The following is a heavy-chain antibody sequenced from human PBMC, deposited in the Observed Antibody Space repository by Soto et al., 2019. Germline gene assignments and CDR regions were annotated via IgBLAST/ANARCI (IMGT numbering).Heavy chain of an antibody. J-gene: IGHJ2*01. V-gene: IGHV1-69*02. D-gene: IGHD1-7*01. CDR1: GGTFSSYT. CDR2: IIPILGIA. Sequence: QVQLVQSGAEVKKPGSSVKVSCKASGGTFSSYTISWVRQAPGQGLEWMGRIIPILGIANYAQKFQGRVTITADKSTSTAYMELSSLRSEXXAXXXXXRTPPYGYFDLWGRGTLVTXSS. CDR3: XRTPPYGYFDL.